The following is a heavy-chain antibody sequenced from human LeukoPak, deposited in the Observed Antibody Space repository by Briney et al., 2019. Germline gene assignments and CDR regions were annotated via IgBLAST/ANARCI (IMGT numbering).Heavy chain of an antibody. CDR2: IIPILGIA. D-gene: IGHD2-15*01. CDR3: ARYCSGGSCYYYYYGMDV. V-gene: IGHV1-69*04. J-gene: IGHJ6*02. Sequence: SVKVSCKASGGTFSSYAISWVRQAPGQGLEWMGRIIPILGIANYAQKFQGRVTITADKSTSTAYMELSSLRSEDTAVYFCARYCSGGSCYYYYYGMDVWGQGTTVTVSS. CDR1: GGTFSSYA.